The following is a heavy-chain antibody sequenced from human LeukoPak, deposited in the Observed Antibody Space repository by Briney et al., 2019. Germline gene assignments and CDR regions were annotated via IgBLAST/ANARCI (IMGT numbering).Heavy chain of an antibody. D-gene: IGHD3-16*01. V-gene: IGHV3-48*01. CDR3: ARDWGYAFDY. CDR2: IRADGVADT. Sequence: GGSLRLSCVASGFSFSSYPMNWVRQAPGKGLEWLSNIRADGVADTYYADSVKGRFTISRDDAKNSLYLQMNSLRAEDTAIYYCARDWGYAFDYWGQGALVTISS. J-gene: IGHJ4*02. CDR1: GFSFSSYP.